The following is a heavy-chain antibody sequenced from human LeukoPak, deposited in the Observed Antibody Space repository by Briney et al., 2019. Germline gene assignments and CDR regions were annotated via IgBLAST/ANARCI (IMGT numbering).Heavy chain of an antibody. CDR2: IYTSGST. J-gene: IGHJ4*02. Sequence: PSETLSLTCAVYGGSFSGYYWTWIRQPPGKGLEWIGRIYTSGSTNYNPSLKSRVTMSVDTSKNQFSLKLSSVTAADTAVYYCARALLYYDSSGYSYYFDYWGQGTLVTVSS. D-gene: IGHD3-22*01. CDR1: GGSFSGYY. V-gene: IGHV4-59*10. CDR3: ARALLYYDSSGYSYYFDY.